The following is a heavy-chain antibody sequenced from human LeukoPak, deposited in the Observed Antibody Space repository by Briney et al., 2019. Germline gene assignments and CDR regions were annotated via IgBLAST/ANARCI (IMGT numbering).Heavy chain of an antibody. CDR2: ISGSGGTT. CDR3: AKGPDYDFWSHNRYFDL. D-gene: IGHD3-3*01. J-gene: IGHJ2*01. Sequence: GGSLRLSCAASGFTFSSYAMSWVRQAPGKGLEWVSAISGSGGTTYYADSVKGRFTISRDNSKNTLYLQMNSLRAEDTAVYYCAKGPDYDFWSHNRYFDLWGRGTLVTVSS. V-gene: IGHV3-23*01. CDR1: GFTFSSYA.